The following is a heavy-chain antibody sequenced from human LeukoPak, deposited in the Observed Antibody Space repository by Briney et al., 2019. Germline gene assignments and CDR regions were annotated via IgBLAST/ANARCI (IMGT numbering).Heavy chain of an antibody. Sequence: ASVKVSCKASGGTFSSYAISWVRQAPGQGLEWMGEIIPIFGTANYAQKFQGRVTITADESTSTAYMELSSLRSEDTAVYYCASPVSGYSSSFDYWGQGTLVTVSS. V-gene: IGHV1-69*13. CDR1: GGTFSSYA. CDR2: IIPIFGTA. D-gene: IGHD6-13*01. J-gene: IGHJ4*02. CDR3: ASPVSGYSSSFDY.